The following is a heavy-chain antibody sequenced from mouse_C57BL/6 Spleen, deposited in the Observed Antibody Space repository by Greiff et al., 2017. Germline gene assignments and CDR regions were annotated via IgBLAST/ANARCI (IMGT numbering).Heavy chain of an antibody. D-gene: IGHD3-2*02. CDR3: ASGSGYPDYYAMDY. CDR1: GYAFSSSW. J-gene: IGHJ4*01. V-gene: IGHV1-82*01. CDR2: IYPGDGDT. Sequence: QVQLQQSGPELVKPGASVKISCKASGYAFSSSWMNWVKQRPGKGLEWIGRIYPGDGDTNYNGKFKGKATLTADKSSSTAYMQLSSLTSEDSAVYFCASGSGYPDYYAMDYWGQGTSVTVSS.